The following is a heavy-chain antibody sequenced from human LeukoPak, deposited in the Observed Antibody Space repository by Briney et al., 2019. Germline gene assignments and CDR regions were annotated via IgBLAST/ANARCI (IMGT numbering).Heavy chain of an antibody. D-gene: IGHD5-24*01. CDR2: INPSGGST. Sequence: ASVTVSCTASGYTFTSYCMHWVRQAPGQGLEWMGIINPSGGSTSYAQKFQGRVTMTRDTSTSTVYMELSSLRSEDTAVYYCATLPPPRRDGYNYGEQNFDYWGQGTLVTVSS. CDR3: ATLPPPRRDGYNYGEQNFDY. CDR1: GYTFTSYC. V-gene: IGHV1-46*01. J-gene: IGHJ4*02.